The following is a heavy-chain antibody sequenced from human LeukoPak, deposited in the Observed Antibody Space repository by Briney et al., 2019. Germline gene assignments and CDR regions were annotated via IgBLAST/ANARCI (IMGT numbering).Heavy chain of an antibody. V-gene: IGHV3-33*01. CDR1: GFTFSSYG. J-gene: IGHJ4*02. CDR2: IWYDGSNK. CDR3: PRSRITMVRGVIRYYFDY. D-gene: IGHD3-10*01. Sequence: GGSLRLSCAASGFTFSSYGMHWVRQAPGKGLEWVAVIWYDGSNKYYADSVKVRFTISRDNSKNTLYLQMNSLRAEDTAVYYCPRSRITMVRGVIRYYFDYWGQGTLVTASS.